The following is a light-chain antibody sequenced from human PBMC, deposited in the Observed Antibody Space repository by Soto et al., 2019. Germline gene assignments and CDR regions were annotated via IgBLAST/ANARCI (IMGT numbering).Light chain of an antibody. CDR2: AAS. CDR1: QGISSN. V-gene: IGKV1-8*01. CDR3: LQHNSYPLT. Sequence: AIRLTQFPSSLSASTGDRFPINSPASQGISSNLAWYQQKPGKVPKRLIYAASSLQSGVPSRFSGSGSGTEFTLTISSLQPEDFATYYCLQHNSYPLTFGGGTKVDIK. J-gene: IGKJ4*01.